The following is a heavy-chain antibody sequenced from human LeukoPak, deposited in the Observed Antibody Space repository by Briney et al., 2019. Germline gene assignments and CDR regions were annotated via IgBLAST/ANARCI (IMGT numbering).Heavy chain of an antibody. CDR3: ARGTVQLIPTTGYYGMDV. Sequence: ASVTVSCKASGYTFTSYGISWVRQAPGQGLEWMGWISAYNGNTNYAQKLQGRVTMTTDTSTSIAYMELRSLRSDDTAVYYCARGTVQLIPTTGYYGMDVWGQGTTVTVSS. CDR1: GYTFTSYG. D-gene: IGHD1-26*01. J-gene: IGHJ6*02. CDR2: ISAYNGNT. V-gene: IGHV1-18*01.